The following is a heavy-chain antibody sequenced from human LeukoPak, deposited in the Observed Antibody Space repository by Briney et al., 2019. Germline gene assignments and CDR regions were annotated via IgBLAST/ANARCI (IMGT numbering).Heavy chain of an antibody. CDR3: ARTDIIVGATTLDY. D-gene: IGHD1-26*01. Sequence: ASVKVSCKASGYTFTGYYMHWVRQAPGQGLGWMGWINPNSGGTNYAQKFQGRVTMTRDTSISTAYMELSRLRSDDTAVYYCARTDIIVGATTLDYWGQGTLVTVSS. J-gene: IGHJ4*02. V-gene: IGHV1-2*02. CDR1: GYTFTGYY. CDR2: INPNSGGT.